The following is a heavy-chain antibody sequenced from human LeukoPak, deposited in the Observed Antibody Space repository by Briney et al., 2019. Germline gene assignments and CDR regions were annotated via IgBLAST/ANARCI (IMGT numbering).Heavy chain of an antibody. V-gene: IGHV1-2*02. D-gene: IGHD3-10*01. J-gene: IGHJ4*02. CDR1: GYTFTGYY. CDR2: INPNSGGT. Sequence: EASVKVSCKASGYTFTGYYMHWVRQAPGQGLEWMGWINPNSGGTNYAQKFQGRVTMTRDTSISTAYMEPSRLRSDDTAVYYCARAYYGSGGYNDYWGQGTLVTVSS. CDR3: ARAYYGSGGYNDY.